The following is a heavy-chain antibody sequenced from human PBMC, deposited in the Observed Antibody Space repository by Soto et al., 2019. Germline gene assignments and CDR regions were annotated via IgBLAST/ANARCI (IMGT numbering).Heavy chain of an antibody. V-gene: IGHV4-59*08. CDR2: IYYSGST. J-gene: IGHJ1*01. CDR1: GGSISSYY. D-gene: IGHD6-6*01. CDR3: ARHYSSCLYPSYSSDMYV. Sequence: PSETLSLTCTVSGGSISSYYWSWIRQPPGKGLEWIGYIYYSGSTNYNPSLKSRVTISVDTSKNQFSLKLSSVTAADTAVYYCARHYSSCLYPSYSSDMYVWGQGALLTVSS.